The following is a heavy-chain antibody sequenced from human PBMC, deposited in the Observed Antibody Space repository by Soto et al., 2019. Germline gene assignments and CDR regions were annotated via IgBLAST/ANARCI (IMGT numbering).Heavy chain of an antibody. D-gene: IGHD3-22*01. Sequence: LRLSCAASGFTFNFYAMAWVRQAPGKGLEWVSGISVNGRTNYADSVKGRFTISRDNSKNMVFLQMDTLRAEDTALYYCTKAGGWYYYDSSGPPDASHVWGQGTMVTVSS. CDR3: TKAGGWYYYDSSGPPDASHV. CDR1: GFTFNFYA. CDR2: ISVNGRT. J-gene: IGHJ3*01. V-gene: IGHV3-23*01.